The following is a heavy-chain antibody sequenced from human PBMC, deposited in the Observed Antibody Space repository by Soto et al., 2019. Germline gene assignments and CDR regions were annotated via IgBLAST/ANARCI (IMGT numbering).Heavy chain of an antibody. J-gene: IGHJ4*02. V-gene: IGHV4-34*01. CDR2: INHSGST. Sequence: SETLSLTCAVYGGSFSGYYWSWIRQPPGKGLEWIGEINHSGSTNYNPSLKSRVTISVDTSKNQFSLKLSSVTAADTAVYYCARVSSGWYKAYFDYWGQGTLVTVSS. CDR3: ARVSSGWYKAYFDY. D-gene: IGHD6-19*01. CDR1: GGSFSGYY.